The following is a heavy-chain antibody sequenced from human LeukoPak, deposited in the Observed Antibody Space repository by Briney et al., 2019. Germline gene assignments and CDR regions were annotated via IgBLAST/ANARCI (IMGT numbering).Heavy chain of an antibody. D-gene: IGHD2-2*01. J-gene: IGHJ4*02. Sequence: SQTLSLTCTVSGGSISSGDYYWSWIRQPPGKGLEWIGYIYYSGSTYYNPSLKSRVTISVDTSKNQFSLKLSSVTAADTAVYYCARGIVVVPAAYRYWGQGTLVTVSS. CDR2: IYYSGST. V-gene: IGHV4-30-4*08. CDR1: GGSISSGDYY. CDR3: ARGIVVVPAAYRY.